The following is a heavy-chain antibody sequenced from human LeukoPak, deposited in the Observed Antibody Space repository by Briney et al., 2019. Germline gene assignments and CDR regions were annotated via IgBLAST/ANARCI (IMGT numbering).Heavy chain of an antibody. D-gene: IGHD1-1*01. V-gene: IGHV4-39*07. CDR3: ARDTGRAGWFDP. J-gene: IGHJ5*02. CDR2: IYYSGST. CDR1: GGSISSSSYY. Sequence: SETLSLTCSVSGGSISSSSYYWGWIRQPPGTGLEWIGSIYYSGSTNYNPSLKSRVTISVDTSKNQFSLKLSSVTAADTAVYYCARDTGRAGWFDPWGQGTLVTVSS.